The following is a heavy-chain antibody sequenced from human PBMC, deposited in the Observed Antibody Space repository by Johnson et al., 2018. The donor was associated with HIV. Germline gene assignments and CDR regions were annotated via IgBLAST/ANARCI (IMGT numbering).Heavy chain of an antibody. CDR2: IYSGGST. CDR3: ASGTSRYYNFGSGYSPNDAFDI. D-gene: IGHD3-3*01. Sequence: EVQLVESGGGLVQPGGSLRLSCAASGFTVSTNYMSWVRQAPGKGLEWVSVIYSGGSTYYADSVKGRFTISRDNSKNTLYLQMKSLRVEDTAVYYCASGTSRYYNFGSGYSPNDAFDIWGQGTMFTVSS. J-gene: IGHJ3*02. CDR1: GFTVSTNY. V-gene: IGHV3-66*01.